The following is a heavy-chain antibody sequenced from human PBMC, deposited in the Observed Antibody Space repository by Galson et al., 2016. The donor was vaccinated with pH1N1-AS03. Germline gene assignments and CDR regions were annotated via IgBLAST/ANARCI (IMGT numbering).Heavy chain of an antibody. Sequence: LRLSCAATGFTVSSGYHMSWVRQAPGKGLEWVSVIHPGGDTYNADSVKGRFTISRDNFENMVYLQMNSLRPEDTAVYYCAGDEGSANGINVWGQGTTVTVSS. V-gene: IGHV3-66*02. CDR1: GFTVSSGY. CDR2: IHPGGDT. CDR3: AGDEGSANGINV. D-gene: IGHD3-10*01. J-gene: IGHJ6*02.